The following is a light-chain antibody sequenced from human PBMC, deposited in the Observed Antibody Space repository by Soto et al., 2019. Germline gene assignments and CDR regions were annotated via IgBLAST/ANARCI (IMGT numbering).Light chain of an antibody. Sequence: DIRLTQTASTLSASVGDEVTITCRASQTISRWLAWYQQKPGRAPKLLIYDASTLESGVPSTFSGSGSETEFTLTISRLQPDDFATYFCHSRAFGQGTRLEI. CDR3: HSRA. CDR1: QTISRW. V-gene: IGKV1-5*01. CDR2: DAS. J-gene: IGKJ5*01.